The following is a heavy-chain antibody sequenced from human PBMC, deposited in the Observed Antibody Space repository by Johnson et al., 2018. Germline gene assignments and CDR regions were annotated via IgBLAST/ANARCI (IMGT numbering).Heavy chain of an antibody. CDR1: GFIFDDYA. V-gene: IGHV3-9*01. D-gene: IGHD5-12*01. CDR2: ISWDSANI. CDR3: ARDIQRLIVASHYYYYYRMDV. J-gene: IGHJ6*02. Sequence: EVQLVESGGGLVQPGRSLRLSCAASGFIFDDYAMYWVRQAPGKGLEWVSGISWDSANIGYADSVKGRITISRDKAKNSLYLQMNRLRTEDTALYYCARDIQRLIVASHYYYYYRMDVWGQGTTVTVSS.